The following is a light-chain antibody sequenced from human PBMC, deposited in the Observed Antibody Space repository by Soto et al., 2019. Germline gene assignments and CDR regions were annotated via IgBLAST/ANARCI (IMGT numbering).Light chain of an antibody. J-gene: IGKJ2*01. V-gene: IGKV3-20*01. CDR3: QQYGSSPTT. CDR2: GAS. Sequence: ENVLTQSPGTLSLSPGERATLSCRASQRVSTDYLAWFQQRPGQAPRLLIFGASSRATGISDRFSGSGSGTDFTLTISRLEPEDFAVYYCQQYGSSPTTFGQGTKLEIE. CDR1: QRVSTDY.